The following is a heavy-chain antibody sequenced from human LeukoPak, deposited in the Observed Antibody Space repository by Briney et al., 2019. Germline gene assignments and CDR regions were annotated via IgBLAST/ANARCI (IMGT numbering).Heavy chain of an antibody. CDR1: GYTFTSYG. D-gene: IGHD3-10*01. Sequence: GASVKVSCKTSGYTFTSYGLTWVRQAPGQGLEWMGWISAYNGNTNYAQSLQGRVTMTTDTSTNTGYLDVRSLRSDDTAVYYCARGATFPYYADYWGQGTLVTVSS. J-gene: IGHJ4*02. V-gene: IGHV1-18*01. CDR3: ARGATFPYYADY. CDR2: ISAYNGNT.